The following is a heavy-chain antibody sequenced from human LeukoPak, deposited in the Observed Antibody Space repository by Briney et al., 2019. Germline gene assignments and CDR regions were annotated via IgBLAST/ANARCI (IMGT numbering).Heavy chain of an antibody. Sequence: ASVKVSCKASGYTFTGYYLHWVRQAPGQGLEWMGWINPNSGGTNYAQKFQGRVTMTRDTSITTAYMELSRLRSDDAALYYCASGARYCGGDGCYGPFGYWGQGTLVTVSS. J-gene: IGHJ4*02. CDR2: INPNSGGT. CDR1: GYTFTGYY. D-gene: IGHD2-21*02. CDR3: ASGARYCGGDGCYGPFGY. V-gene: IGHV1-2*02.